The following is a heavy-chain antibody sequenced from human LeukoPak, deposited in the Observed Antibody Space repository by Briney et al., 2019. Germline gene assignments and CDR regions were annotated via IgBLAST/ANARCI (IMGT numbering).Heavy chain of an antibody. D-gene: IGHD6-25*01. V-gene: IGHV1-2*04. CDR2: INPNSGGT. CDR3: ARGTATPLSYGMDV. Sequence: ASVKVSCKASGYTFTGYYMHWVRQSPGQGLEWMGWINPNSGGTNYAQKFQGWVTMTRDTSISTAYMELSRLRSDDTAVYYCARGTATPLSYGMDVWGQGTTVTVSS. J-gene: IGHJ6*02. CDR1: GYTFTGYY.